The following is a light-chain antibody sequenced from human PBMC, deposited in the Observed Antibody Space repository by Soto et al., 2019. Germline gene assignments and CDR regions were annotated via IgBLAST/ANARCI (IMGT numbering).Light chain of an antibody. Sequence: QSALTQPASVSGSPGQSITISCTGTSRDVGGYNYVSWYQHHPGKAPKLLIYEVTYRPSGVSNRFSGSKSGNTASLTISGLQAEDEADYYCSSNTASITDVFGTGTKLTVL. J-gene: IGLJ1*01. CDR3: SSNTASITDV. CDR1: SRDVGGYNY. V-gene: IGLV2-14*01. CDR2: EVT.